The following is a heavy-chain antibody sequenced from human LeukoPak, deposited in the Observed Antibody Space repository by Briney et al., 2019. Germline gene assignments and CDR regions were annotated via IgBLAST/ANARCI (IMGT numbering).Heavy chain of an antibody. Sequence: PGGSLRLSCAASGFTFSSYGMHRVRQAPGKGLEWVAVISYDGSNKYYADSVKGRFTISRDNSKNTLYLQMNSLRAEDTAVYYCARLVVPAAYFDYWGQGTLVTVSS. CDR1: GFTFSSYG. J-gene: IGHJ4*02. CDR2: ISYDGSNK. V-gene: IGHV3-30*03. D-gene: IGHD2-2*01. CDR3: ARLVVPAAYFDY.